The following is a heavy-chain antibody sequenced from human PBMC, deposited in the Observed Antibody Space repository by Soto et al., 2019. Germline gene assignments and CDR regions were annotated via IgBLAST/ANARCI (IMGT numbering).Heavy chain of an antibody. CDR3: ARRTDYGDYLYWYFDL. Sequence: QLQLQESGPGLVKPSETLSLTCTVSGGSISSSSYYWGWIRQPPGKGLEWIGSIYYSGSTYYNPSLKSRVTISVDTSKNQFSLKLSSVTAADTAVYYCARRTDYGDYLYWYFDLWGRGTLVTVSS. CDR2: IYYSGST. CDR1: GGSISSSSYY. D-gene: IGHD4-17*01. J-gene: IGHJ2*01. V-gene: IGHV4-39*01.